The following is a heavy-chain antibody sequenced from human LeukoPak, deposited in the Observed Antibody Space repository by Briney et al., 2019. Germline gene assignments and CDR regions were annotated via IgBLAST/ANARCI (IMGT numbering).Heavy chain of an antibody. CDR1: GFTFSTYW. CDR2: INSDGSDT. V-gene: IGHV3-74*01. Sequence: GGSLRLSCAASGFTFSTYWMHWVRQAPGKGLVWVSRINSDGSDTNYADSVKGRFIIPRDNAGNALYLQMSSLRAEDTAVYYCAANFFGDSNYWGQGTLVTVSS. J-gene: IGHJ4*02. D-gene: IGHD4-17*01. CDR3: AANFFGDSNY.